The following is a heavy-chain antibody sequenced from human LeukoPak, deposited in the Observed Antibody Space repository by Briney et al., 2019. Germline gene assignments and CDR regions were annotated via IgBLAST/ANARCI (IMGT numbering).Heavy chain of an antibody. V-gene: IGHV3-23*01. D-gene: IGHD7-27*01. J-gene: IGHJ5*02. Sequence: GGSLRLSCAASGFTFSISAMSWVRQAPGKGLEWVSAISGTVGTTWYADSVKGRFTISRDNSKNTLFLQMNSLGAEDTAIYYCVKFAPGSLSGDWFDPWGQGTLVTASS. CDR3: VKFAPGSLSGDWFDP. CDR2: ISGTVGTT. CDR1: GFTFSISA.